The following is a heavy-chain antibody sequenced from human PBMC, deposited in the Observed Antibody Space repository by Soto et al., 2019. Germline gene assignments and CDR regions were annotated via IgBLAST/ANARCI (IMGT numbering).Heavy chain of an antibody. CDR1: GFTFSSYA. J-gene: IGHJ4*02. V-gene: IGHV3-23*01. CDR3: ARRGSGSYYDY. D-gene: IGHD1-26*01. Sequence: EVQLLESGGGLVQPGGSLRLSCAASGFTFSSYAMRWVRQAPVKGLEWVSAIIGSGGSTYYADSVKGRLTISRDNSKTTLYLQMNSLRAEDTAVYYCARRGSGSYYDYWGQGTLVTVSS. CDR2: IIGSGGST.